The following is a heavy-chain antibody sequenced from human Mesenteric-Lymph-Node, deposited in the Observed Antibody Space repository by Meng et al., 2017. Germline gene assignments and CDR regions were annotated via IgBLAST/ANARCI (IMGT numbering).Heavy chain of an antibody. CDR3: ARDTLYYDILTGYSPTNWFDP. CDR2: ISAYNGNT. V-gene: IGHV1-18*01. D-gene: IGHD3-9*01. CDR1: GYTFTSYG. J-gene: IGHJ5*02. Sequence: QVQLVQSGAEVKKPGASVKVSCKASGYTFTSYGISWVRQAPGQGLEWMGWISAYNGNTNYAQKLQGRVTMTTDTSTSTAYMELRSLRSDDKAVYYCARDTLYYDILTGYSPTNWFDPWGQGTLVTVSS.